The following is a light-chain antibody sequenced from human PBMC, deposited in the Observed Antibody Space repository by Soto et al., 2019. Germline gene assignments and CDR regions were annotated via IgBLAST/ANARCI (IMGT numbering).Light chain of an antibody. CDR2: LNSDGSH. V-gene: IGLV4-69*01. Sequence: QPVLTQSPSASASLGASVKFTCTLSSEHSRYVIAWHQQQPEKGPRYLMKLNSDGSHRKGDGIPDRFSGSSSGAERYLTITSLQSDDEADYYCQTWGTDIVVFGGGTKLTVL. CDR1: SEHSRYV. J-gene: IGLJ2*01. CDR3: QTWGTDIVV.